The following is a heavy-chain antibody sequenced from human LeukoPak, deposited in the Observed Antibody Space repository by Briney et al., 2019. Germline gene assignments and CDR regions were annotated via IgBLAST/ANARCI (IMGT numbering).Heavy chain of an antibody. CDR1: GFTFSSYG. V-gene: IGHV3-30*18. J-gene: IGHJ4*02. CDR3: AKDGGAGIFDY. CDR2: ISYDGSNK. Sequence: PGGSLRLSCAASGFTFSSYGVHWVRQAPGKGLEWVAVISYDGSNKYYADSVKGRFTISRDNSKNTLYLQMNSLRAEDTAVYYCAKDGGAGIFDYWGQGTLVTVSS. D-gene: IGHD3-16*01.